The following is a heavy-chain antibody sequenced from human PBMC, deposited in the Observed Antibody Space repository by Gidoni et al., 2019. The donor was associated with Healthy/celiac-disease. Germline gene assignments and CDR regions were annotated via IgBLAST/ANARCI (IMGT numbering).Heavy chain of an antibody. J-gene: IGHJ4*02. Sequence: VQLLESGGGLVKPGGSLRLSCAASGFPFGNAWMNWVSQAPGKGLEWVCRIKSKTDGGTTDYAAPVKGRFTISRDDSKNTLYLQMNSLKTEDTAVYYCTTDSTVTTLGFDYWGQGTLVTVSS. CDR3: TTDSTVTTLGFDY. CDR2: IKSKTDGGTT. D-gene: IGHD4-17*01. CDR1: GFPFGNAW. V-gene: IGHV3-15*07.